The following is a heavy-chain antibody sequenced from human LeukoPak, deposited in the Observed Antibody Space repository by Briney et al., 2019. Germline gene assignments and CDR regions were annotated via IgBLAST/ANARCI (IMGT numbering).Heavy chain of an antibody. CDR3: AKARDGYNILPFDY. Sequence: GGSLRLSCAASGFTFSSYAMSWVRQAPGKGLEWVSAISGSGDSRYYAVSVKGRFTISRDNSKNTLYLQMNSLRAEDTAVYYCAKARDGYNILPFDYWVQGTLVTVSS. CDR1: GFTFSSYA. D-gene: IGHD5-24*01. V-gene: IGHV3-23*01. CDR2: ISGSGDSR. J-gene: IGHJ4*02.